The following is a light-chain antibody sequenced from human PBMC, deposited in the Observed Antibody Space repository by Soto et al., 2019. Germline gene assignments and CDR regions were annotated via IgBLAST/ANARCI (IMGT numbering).Light chain of an antibody. CDR1: QSISRT. CDR3: QQYNKWPLT. CDR2: GAS. Sequence: EIVLTQSPATLSVSPGERATLSCRASQSISRTLAWYQQKPGQPPRLLIYGASTRATGTPVRFSGSASGTEFTLTISSLQSEDFTVYYCQQYNKWPLTFGQGTKVDIK. V-gene: IGKV3-15*01. J-gene: IGKJ1*01.